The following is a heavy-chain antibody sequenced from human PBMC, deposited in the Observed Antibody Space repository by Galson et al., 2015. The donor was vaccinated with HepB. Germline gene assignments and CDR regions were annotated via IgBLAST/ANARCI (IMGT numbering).Heavy chain of an antibody. D-gene: IGHD3-16*02. V-gene: IGHV1-18*04. CDR3: ARAGAIMITIGGVIVTGGEFDY. CDR2: INTYNGNT. Sequence: SVKVSCKASDSTFISYGISWVRQAPGQGLEWMGWINTYNGNTNYAQKLQGRVTMTTDRSTSTAYMELRSLRSDDTAVFYCARAGAIMITIGGVIVTGGEFDYWGQGTLVTVSS. J-gene: IGHJ4*02. CDR1: DSTFISYG.